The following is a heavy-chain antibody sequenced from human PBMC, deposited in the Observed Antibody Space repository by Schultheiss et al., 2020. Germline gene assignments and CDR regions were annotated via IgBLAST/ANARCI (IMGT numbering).Heavy chain of an antibody. V-gene: IGHV3-23*01. J-gene: IGHJ4*02. CDR3: ARGPLYSSSWYCVDY. D-gene: IGHD6-13*01. CDR2: FTGRGGGP. CDR1: GFTFDNYA. Sequence: GGSLRLSCATSGFTFDNYAMTWIRQAPGKGLEWVASFTGRGGGPYVADSVRGHFSISRDNSKNTLYLQMNSLRAEDTAVYYCARGPLYSSSWYCVDYWGQGTLVTVSS.